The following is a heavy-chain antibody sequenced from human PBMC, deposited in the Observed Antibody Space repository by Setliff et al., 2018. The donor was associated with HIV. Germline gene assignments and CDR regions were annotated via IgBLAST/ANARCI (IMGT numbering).Heavy chain of an antibody. CDR1: GGSISSSNW. V-gene: IGHV4-4*02. Sequence: PSETLSLTCADSGGSISSSNWWSWARQPPGKGLEWIGEIYHSGSTNYNPSLKSRVTISVDKSKNQFSLKLMSVTAADTAVYYCGRWGHGYNSYDHWGQGTLVTVSS. D-gene: IGHD5-12*01. CDR2: IYHSGST. CDR3: GRWGHGYNSYDH. J-gene: IGHJ4*02.